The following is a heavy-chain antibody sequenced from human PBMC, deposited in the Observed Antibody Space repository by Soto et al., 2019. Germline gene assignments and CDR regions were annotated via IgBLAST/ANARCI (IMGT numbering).Heavy chain of an antibody. V-gene: IGHV3-33*01. D-gene: IGHD6-19*01. Sequence: GSLRLSCAASGFTFSSYGMHWVRQAPGKGLEWVAVIWYDGSNKYYADSVKGRFTISRDNSKNTLCLQMNSLRAEDTAVYYCERDQGAGKTPFDFDIWGQGTMVTVSS. CDR3: ERDQGAGKTPFDFDI. CDR2: IWYDGSNK. CDR1: GFTFSSYG. J-gene: IGHJ3*02.